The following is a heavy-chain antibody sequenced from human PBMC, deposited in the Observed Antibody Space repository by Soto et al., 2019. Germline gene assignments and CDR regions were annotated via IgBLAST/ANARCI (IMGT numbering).Heavy chain of an antibody. V-gene: IGHV1-18*01. D-gene: IGHD3-10*01. Sequence: QVQLVQSGAEVKKPGASVKVSCKASGYIFTSYGISWVRQAPGEGLEWVGWISNYNGIPNYAQKVQGRVTMTTDRATSTAYMELRSLRSDDTAVYYFAESMGGSGTYVSWGQGTLVTVSS. CDR1: GYIFTSYG. J-gene: IGHJ4*02. CDR2: ISNYNGIP. CDR3: AESMGGSGTYVS.